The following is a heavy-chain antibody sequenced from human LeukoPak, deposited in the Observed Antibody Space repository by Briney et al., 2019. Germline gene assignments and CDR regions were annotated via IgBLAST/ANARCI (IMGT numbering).Heavy chain of an antibody. V-gene: IGHV4-30-2*01. J-gene: IGHJ4*02. CDR3: ARMMVGSNFAPHYFDY. Sequence: PSQTLSLTCTVSGGSISSGAYYWSWTRQPPEKSLEWIGYIYHSGSTYYNPSLRSRVTISVDRSRNQFSLKLTTVTAADTAVYYCARMMVGSNFAPHYFDYWGQGTLVTVSS. CDR2: IYHSGST. CDR1: GGSISSGAYY. D-gene: IGHD4-11*01.